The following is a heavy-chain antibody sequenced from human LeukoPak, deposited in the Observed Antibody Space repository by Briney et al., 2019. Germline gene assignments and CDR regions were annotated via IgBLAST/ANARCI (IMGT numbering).Heavy chain of an antibody. V-gene: IGHV3-30-3*01. D-gene: IGHD6-13*01. CDR3: AREDFSSWPFDY. CDR2: ISYDGSNK. CDR1: GFTFSSYA. Sequence: PGGSLRLSCAASGFTFSSYAMHWVRQAPGKGLEWVAVISYDGSNKYYADSVKGRFTISRDNSKNTLYPQMNSLRAEDTAVYYCAREDFSSWPFDYWGQGTLVTVSS. J-gene: IGHJ4*02.